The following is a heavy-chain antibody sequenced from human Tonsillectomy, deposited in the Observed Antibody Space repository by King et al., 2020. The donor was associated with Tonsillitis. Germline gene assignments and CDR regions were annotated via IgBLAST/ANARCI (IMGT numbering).Heavy chain of an antibody. CDR3: ARDRRVSSGLYYYYGMDV. CDR1: GGSFNDYF. Sequence: VQLQQWGAGLLKPSETLSLTCAVSGGSFNDYFCTWIRQPPGKGLDWIGEINQSGSTNYNPSLKSRVTISVDTSKNQFSLKLSSVTDADTAVYYCARDRRVSSGLYYYYGMDVWGQGTKVTVSS. J-gene: IGHJ6*02. D-gene: IGHD6-19*01. CDR2: INQSGST. V-gene: IGHV4-34*01.